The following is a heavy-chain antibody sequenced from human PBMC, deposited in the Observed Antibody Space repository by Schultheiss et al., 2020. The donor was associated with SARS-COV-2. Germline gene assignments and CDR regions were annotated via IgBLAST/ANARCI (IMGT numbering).Heavy chain of an antibody. CDR1: GYTFRSYG. J-gene: IGHJ3*02. D-gene: IGHD4-17*01. V-gene: IGHV1-18*01. CDR2: ISGYNGNT. Sequence: ASVKVSCKTSGYTFRSYGISWVRQAPGQGLEWMGWISGYNGNTNYAQKLQGRVTITADESTSTAYMELRSLRSDDTAVYYCARNGEDYGEAFDIWGQGTMVTGSS. CDR3: ARNGEDYGEAFDI.